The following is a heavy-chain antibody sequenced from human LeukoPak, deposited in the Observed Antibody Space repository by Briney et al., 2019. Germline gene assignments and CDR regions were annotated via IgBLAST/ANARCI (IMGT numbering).Heavy chain of an antibody. CDR2: IRYDGRNK. J-gene: IGHJ4*02. CDR3: AKEIWPTVTTPGHTHFDY. Sequence: PGGSLRLSCAASGFTFSTYGMHWVRQAPGKGLEWVAFIRYDGRNKYYADSVKGRFTISRDNFKNTLCLQMNSLRAEDTAVYYCAKEIWPTVTTPGHTHFDYWGQGTLVTVSS. V-gene: IGHV3-30*02. D-gene: IGHD4-17*01. CDR1: GFTFSTYG.